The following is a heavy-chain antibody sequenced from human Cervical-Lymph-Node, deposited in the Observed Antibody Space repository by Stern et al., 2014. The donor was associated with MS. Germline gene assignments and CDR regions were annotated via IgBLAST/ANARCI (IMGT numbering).Heavy chain of an antibody. Sequence: EVQLVESGGGLVKPGGSLRLSCAASGFHFSSFPMNWVRQAPGKGLEWVSYINSISSAISYADSVKGRFTISRDNAKNSLYLQMNSLRAEDTAVYYCARVDRHMALWGKGTLVTVSS. CDR2: INSISSAI. D-gene: IGHD5-24*01. J-gene: IGHJ1*01. CDR3: ARVDRHMAL. CDR1: GFHFSSFP. V-gene: IGHV3-21*01.